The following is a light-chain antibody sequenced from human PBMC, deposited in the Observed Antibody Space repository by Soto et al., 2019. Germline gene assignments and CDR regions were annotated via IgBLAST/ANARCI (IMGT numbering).Light chain of an antibody. CDR1: SSDVGGYNC. CDR3: CSHSASYTFV. CDR2: DVT. J-gene: IGLJ1*01. V-gene: IGLV2-11*01. Sequence: QSALTQPRSVSGSPGQSVTISCTGTSSDVGGYNCASWYQQHPGKAPQLIIYDVTQRPSGLPDRFSGSKSGNTASLSISVLQAEDDADYYCCSHSASYTFVFGTGTKATVL.